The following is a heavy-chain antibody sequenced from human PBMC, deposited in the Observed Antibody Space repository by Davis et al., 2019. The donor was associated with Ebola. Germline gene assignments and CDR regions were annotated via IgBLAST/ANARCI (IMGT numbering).Heavy chain of an antibody. Sequence: AASVKVSCKASGYTFTGHYMHWVRQAPGQGLEWMGRIIPILGIANYAQKFQGRVTITADKSTSTAYMELSSLRSEDTAVYYCARETTQRWLQTDYWGQGTLVTVSS. V-gene: IGHV1-69*04. CDR3: ARETTQRWLQTDY. CDR1: GYTFTGHY. D-gene: IGHD5-24*01. J-gene: IGHJ4*02. CDR2: IIPILGIA.